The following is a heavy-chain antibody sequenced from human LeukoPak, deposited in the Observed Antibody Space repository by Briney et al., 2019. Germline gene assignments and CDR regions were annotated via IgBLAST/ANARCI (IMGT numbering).Heavy chain of an antibody. CDR2: IYSGGIYNDGTT. J-gene: IGHJ3*02. V-gene: IGHV3-66*04. CDR1: GFTVSSNY. D-gene: IGHD5-18*01. Sequence: PGGSLRLSCAASGFTVSSNYMSWVRQAPGKGLEWVSVIYSGGIYNDGTTNYGDSVKGRFTISRDNSKNTLYLQMNSLRAEDTAVYYCGRRELLGYSYGLRTFNIWGQGTTVTVSS. CDR3: GRRELLGYSYGLRTFNI.